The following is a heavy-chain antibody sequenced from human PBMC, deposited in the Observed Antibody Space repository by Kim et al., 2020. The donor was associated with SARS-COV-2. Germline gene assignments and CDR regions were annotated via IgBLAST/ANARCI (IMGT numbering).Heavy chain of an antibody. D-gene: IGHD6-13*01. CDR3: ARLHPPPGIAAAGTADY. V-gene: IGHV3-21*01. Sequence: GGSLRLSCAASGFTFSSYSMNWVRQAPGKGLEWVSSISSSSSYIYYADSVKGRFTISRDNAKNSLYLQMNSLRAEDTAVYYCARLHPPPGIAAAGTADYWGQGTLVTVSS. J-gene: IGHJ4*02. CDR2: ISSSSSYI. CDR1: GFTFSSYS.